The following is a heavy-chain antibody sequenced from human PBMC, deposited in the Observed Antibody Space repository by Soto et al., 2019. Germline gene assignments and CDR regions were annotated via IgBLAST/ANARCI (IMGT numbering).Heavy chain of an antibody. J-gene: IGHJ4*02. CDR2: IYYSGST. V-gene: IGHV4-59*01. CDR3: ARDPEAMAVFDY. CDR1: GGSISSYY. D-gene: IGHD2-8*01. Sequence: SETLSLTCTVSGGSISSYYWSWIRQPPGKGLEWIGYIYYSGSTNYNPSLKSRVTISVDTSKNQFSLKLSSVTAADTAVYYCARDPEAMAVFDYWGQGTLVTVS.